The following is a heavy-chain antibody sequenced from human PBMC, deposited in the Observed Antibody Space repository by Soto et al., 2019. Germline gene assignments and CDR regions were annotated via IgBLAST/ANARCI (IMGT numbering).Heavy chain of an antibody. J-gene: IGHJ4*01. V-gene: IGHV1-24*01. CDR1: GYSLTELS. D-gene: IGHD4-4*01. CDR3: APVLQRLVTLYYVDR. Sequence: QVQLVQSGAEVRKPGASVKVSCKVSGYSLTELSIHWVRQAPGKGPEWMGGFDPEDGEIKFAQNFQGRVTMTEDTPTDTAYMELSSQRSEDTALYCCAPVLQRLVTLYYVDRWGHGTLVTASS. CDR2: FDPEDGEI.